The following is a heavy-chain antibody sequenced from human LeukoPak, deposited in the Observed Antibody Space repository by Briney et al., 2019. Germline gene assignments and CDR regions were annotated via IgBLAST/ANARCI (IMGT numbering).Heavy chain of an antibody. V-gene: IGHV1-8*01. Sequence: ASVTVSFKASGYTFTSYDINWVRPPTGQGLEWMGFMNHDSGNTRYAQKFQGRVAMARNTSISTAYMDLSSLRSEDTAVYYCARGPPRGCCTNGVCYSHYWGQGTLVTVSS. CDR2: MNHDSGNT. D-gene: IGHD2-8*01. CDR1: GYTFTSYD. CDR3: ARGPPRGCCTNGVCYSHY. J-gene: IGHJ4*02.